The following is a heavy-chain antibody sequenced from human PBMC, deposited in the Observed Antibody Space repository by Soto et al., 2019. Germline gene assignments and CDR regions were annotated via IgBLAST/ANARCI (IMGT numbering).Heavy chain of an antibody. V-gene: IGHV3-33*01. D-gene: IGHD5-12*01. CDR2: IWYDGSNK. CDR3: ARPGVATNTIYYYYGMDV. CDR1: GFTFSSYG. Sequence: QVQLVESGGGVVQPGRSLRLSCAASGFTFSSYGMHWVRQAPGKGLGWVAVIWYDGSNKYYADAVKGRFTISRDNSKNTLYLQMNSLRAEDTAVYYCARPGVATNTIYYYYGMDVWGQGTTVTVSS. J-gene: IGHJ6*02.